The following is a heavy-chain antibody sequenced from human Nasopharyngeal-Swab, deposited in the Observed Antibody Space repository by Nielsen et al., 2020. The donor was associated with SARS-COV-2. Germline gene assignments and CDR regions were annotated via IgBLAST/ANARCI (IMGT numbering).Heavy chain of an antibody. CDR3: ARGASYDILTGYPDAFDI. D-gene: IGHD3-9*01. CDR2: ISSSTSTI. V-gene: IGHV3-48*01. CDR1: GFTFSSYS. J-gene: IGHJ3*02. Sequence: GRSLRLSCAASGFTFSSYSVNWVRHAPGKGLEWVSNISSSTSTIYYADSVKGRFTISRDNAKNSLYLQMNSLRAEDTAVYYCARGASYDILTGYPDAFDIWGQGTMVTVSS.